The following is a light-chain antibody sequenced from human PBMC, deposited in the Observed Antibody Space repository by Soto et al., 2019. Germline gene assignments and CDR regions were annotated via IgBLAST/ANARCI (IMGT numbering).Light chain of an antibody. Sequence: QAVVTQEPSLTVSPGGTVTLTCGSSTGTVTSGHYPYWFQQKPGQAPRTLVYDTSDKHSWTPARFSGSLLGGKAALTLSGAQPEDEADYYCLFSYNATLMFGGGTKVTVL. CDR2: DTS. CDR3: LFSYNATLM. V-gene: IGLV7-46*01. J-gene: IGLJ3*02. CDR1: TGTVTSGHY.